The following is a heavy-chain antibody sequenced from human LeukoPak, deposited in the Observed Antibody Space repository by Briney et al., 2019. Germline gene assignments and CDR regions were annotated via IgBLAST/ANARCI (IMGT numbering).Heavy chain of an antibody. CDR3: ARDRRRLRGQNGDGDAFDI. J-gene: IGHJ3*02. CDR1: GFSVGGNY. Sequence: GGSLRLSCTASGFSVGGNYISWVRQAPGKGLEWVSIFYIDGRAFHAASVKGRFTMSRNISKNSVDLQMNSLRAEDTAVYFCARDRRRLRGQNGDGDAFDIWGQGTRVTVSS. D-gene: IGHD2-8*01. V-gene: IGHV3-53*01. CDR2: FYIDGRA.